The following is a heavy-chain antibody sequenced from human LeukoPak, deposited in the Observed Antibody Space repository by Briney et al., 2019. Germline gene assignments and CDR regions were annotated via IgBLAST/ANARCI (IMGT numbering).Heavy chain of an antibody. CDR2: IYYSGST. J-gene: IGHJ6*02. V-gene: IGHV4-59*01. CDR3: ARVAAAADTVSGMDV. CDR1: GGSISSYY. D-gene: IGHD6-13*01. Sequence: SETLSLTCTVSGGSISSYYWSWIRQPPGKGLGWIGYIYYSGSTNYNPSLKSRVTTSVDTSKNQFSLKLSSVTAADTAVYYCARVAAAADTVSGMDVWGQGTTVTVSS.